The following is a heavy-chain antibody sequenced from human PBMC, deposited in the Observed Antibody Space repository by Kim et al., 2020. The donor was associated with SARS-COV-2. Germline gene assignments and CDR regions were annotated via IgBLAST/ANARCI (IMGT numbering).Heavy chain of an antibody. Sequence: GGSLRLSCAASGFTFSSYGMHWVRQAPGKGLEWVAVISYDGSNKYYADSVKGRFTISRDNSKNTLYLQMNSLRAEDTAVYYCARDWYYYGSGSQPPLYYYYYGMDVWGQGTTVTVSS. J-gene: IGHJ6*02. CDR1: GFTFSSYG. D-gene: IGHD3-10*01. CDR3: ARDWYYYGSGSQPPLYYYYYGMDV. V-gene: IGHV3-33*05. CDR2: ISYDGSNK.